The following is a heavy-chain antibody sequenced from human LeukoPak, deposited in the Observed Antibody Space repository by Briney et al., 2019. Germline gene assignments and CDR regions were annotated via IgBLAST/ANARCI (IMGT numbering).Heavy chain of an antibody. CDR3: GRGNEIVVVPATPDY. D-gene: IGHD2-2*01. J-gene: IGHJ4*02. CDR1: GFTFSSYA. Sequence: PGGSLRLSCAASGFTFSSYAMHWVRQAPGKGLEWVAVISYDGSNKYYADSVKGRFTISRDNSKNTLYLQMNSLRAEDTVLYYGGRGNEIVVVPATPDYWGQGTLVSVSS. V-gene: IGHV3-30*01. CDR2: ISYDGSNK.